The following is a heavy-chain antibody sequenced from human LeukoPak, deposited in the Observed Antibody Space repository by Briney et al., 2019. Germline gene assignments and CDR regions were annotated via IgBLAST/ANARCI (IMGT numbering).Heavy chain of an antibody. CDR1: GFTFSSYW. CDR3: ARKAVAGRGWDFDY. D-gene: IGHD6-19*01. J-gene: IGHJ4*02. V-gene: IGHV3-74*01. CDR2: INSDGSST. Sequence: GGSLRLSCAASGFTFSSYWIHWVRQAPGKGLVWVSRINSDGSSTNYAHSVKGRFTISRDNARNTLYLQMNSLRAEDTAVYYCARKAVAGRGWDFDYWGQGTLVTVSS.